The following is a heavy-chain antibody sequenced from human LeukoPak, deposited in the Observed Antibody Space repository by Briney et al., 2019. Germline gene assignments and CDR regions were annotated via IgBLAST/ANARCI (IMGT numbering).Heavy chain of an antibody. CDR2: ISAYNGNT. CDR1: GYTFTSYG. CDR3: ARDPQYYYDSSGYYYADYFDY. D-gene: IGHD3-22*01. Sequence: ASVKVSCKASGYTFTSYGISWVRRAPGQGLEWMGWISAYNGNTNYAQKLQGRVTMTTDTSTSTAYMELRSLRSDDTAVYYCARDPQYYYDSSGYYYADYFDYWGQGTLVTVSS. J-gene: IGHJ4*02. V-gene: IGHV1-18*01.